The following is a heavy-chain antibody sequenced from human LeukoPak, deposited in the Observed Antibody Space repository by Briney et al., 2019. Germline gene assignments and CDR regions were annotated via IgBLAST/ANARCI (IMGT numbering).Heavy chain of an antibody. V-gene: IGHV3-23*01. Sequence: GGSLRLSCAASGFTFSSYAMRWVRQAPGKGLEWVSAISGSGGSTYYADSVKGRFTISRDNSKNTLYLQMNSLRAEDTAVYYCAKAPSFTGYSGYDYLPFDYWGQGTLVTVSS. D-gene: IGHD5-12*01. CDR3: AKAPSFTGYSGYDYLPFDY. J-gene: IGHJ4*02. CDR1: GFTFSSYA. CDR2: ISGSGGST.